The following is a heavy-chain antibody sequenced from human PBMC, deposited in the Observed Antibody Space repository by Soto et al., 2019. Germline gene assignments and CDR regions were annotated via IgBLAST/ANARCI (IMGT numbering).Heavy chain of an antibody. D-gene: IGHD1-1*01. Sequence: QVPLVQSGAEVKKPGASVKVSCKASGYTFTSYGISWVRQAPGQGLEWMGWISAYNGNTNYAQKLQGRVTMTTDTSTSTAYMELRSLRSDDTAVYYCARSVPHPTSSTAPQFDPWGQGTLVTVSS. J-gene: IGHJ5*02. CDR2: ISAYNGNT. CDR3: ARSVPHPTSSTAPQFDP. CDR1: GYTFTSYG. V-gene: IGHV1-18*01.